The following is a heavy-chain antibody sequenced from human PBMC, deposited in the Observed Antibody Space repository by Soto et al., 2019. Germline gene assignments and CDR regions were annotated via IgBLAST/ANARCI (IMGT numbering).Heavy chain of an antibody. V-gene: IGHV4-31*03. CDR2: IYYSGST. Sequence: SETLSLTCTVSGGSISSGGYYWSWIRQHPGKGLEWIGYIYYSGSTYYNPSLKSRVTISVDTSKNQFSLKLSSVTAAHTAVYYCARLAGYNQPNDYWGQGTMVTVYS. CDR3: ARLAGYNQPNDY. CDR1: GGSISSGGYY. J-gene: IGHJ4*02. D-gene: IGHD5-12*01.